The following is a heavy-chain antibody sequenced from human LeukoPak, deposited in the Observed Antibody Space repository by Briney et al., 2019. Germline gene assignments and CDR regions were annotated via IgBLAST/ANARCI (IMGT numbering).Heavy chain of an antibody. CDR3: ARDTYYYDSSGYYGY. CDR1: GFTFSSYA. Sequence: GGSLRLSCAASGFTFSSYAMSWVRQAPGKGLEWVSAISGSGGSTYYADSVKGRFTISRDNSKNTLYLQMNSLRAEDTAVYYCARDTYYYDSSGYYGYWGQGTLVTVSS. J-gene: IGHJ4*02. CDR2: ISGSGGST. D-gene: IGHD3-22*01. V-gene: IGHV3-23*01.